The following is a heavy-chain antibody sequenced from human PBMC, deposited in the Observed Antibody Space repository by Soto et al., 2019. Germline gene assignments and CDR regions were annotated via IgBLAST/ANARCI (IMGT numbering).Heavy chain of an antibody. CDR3: ARCIQQDYYYGMDV. D-gene: IGHD5-18*01. CDR1: GYTFYSHS. Sequence: EASVKVSCKASGYTFYSHSISWVRQAPGQGLEWMGRISSDNGNTRYAQKFRGRVTMTTDTSTSTVYMELRNLRSDDTAVYYCARCIQQDYYYGMDVWGQGTTVTVSS. CDR2: ISSDNGNT. V-gene: IGHV1-18*01. J-gene: IGHJ6*02.